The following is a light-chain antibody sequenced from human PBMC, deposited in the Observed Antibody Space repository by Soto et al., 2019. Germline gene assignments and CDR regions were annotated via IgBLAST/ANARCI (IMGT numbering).Light chain of an antibody. CDR1: QNIYSN. J-gene: IGKJ1*01. Sequence: IVMTQSPATLSVSPGERATISCRASQNIYSNVAWYQQRPGQAPRLLIYRASTRATGIPARFSGSGSGTEFTLTISSLQSEDFTVYSCLQYHNLWAFGQGTKVEIK. CDR3: LQYHNLWA. V-gene: IGKV3-15*01. CDR2: RAS.